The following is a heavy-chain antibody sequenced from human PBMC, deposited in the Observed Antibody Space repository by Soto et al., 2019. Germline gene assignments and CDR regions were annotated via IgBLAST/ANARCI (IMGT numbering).Heavy chain of an antibody. V-gene: IGHV1-3*01. CDR2: INPDNGNT. Sequence: ASVKVSCKASGYTFTRYTMNWVRQAPGQRLEWMGWINPDNGNTKSSQKFQDRVIITRDTPASTAYMDLSSLRSEDTAVYYCARGIATRQLDPWGQGTLVTVSS. D-gene: IGHD2-15*01. J-gene: IGHJ5*02. CDR1: GYTFTRYT. CDR3: ARGIATRQLDP.